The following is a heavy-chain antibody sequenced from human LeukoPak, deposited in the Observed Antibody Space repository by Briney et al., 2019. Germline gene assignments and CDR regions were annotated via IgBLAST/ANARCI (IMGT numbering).Heavy chain of an antibody. V-gene: IGHV3-66*01. CDR2: IYSGGST. CDR3: ARDDIVATIKTQRYYYYYGMDV. CDR1: GFTVSSNY. D-gene: IGHD5-12*01. J-gene: IGHJ6*02. Sequence: GGSLRLSCAASGFTVSSNYMSWVRQAPGKGLEWVSVIYSGGSTYYADSVKGRFTISRDNSKNTLYLQMNSLRAEDTAVYYCARDDIVATIKTQRYYYYYGMDVWGQGTTVTVSS.